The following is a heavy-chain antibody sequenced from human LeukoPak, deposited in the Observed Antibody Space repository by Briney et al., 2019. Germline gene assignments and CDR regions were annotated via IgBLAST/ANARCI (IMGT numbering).Heavy chain of an antibody. CDR2: INPSGGST. V-gene: IGHV1-46*01. Sequence: ASVTVSFKASGYTFTSYYMHWVRQAPGQGLEWMGIINPSGGSTSYAQKFQGRVTMTRDTSTSTVYMELSSLRSEDTAVYYCASDSSGWYDYYYGMDVWGQGTTVTVSS. D-gene: IGHD6-19*01. CDR3: ASDSSGWYDYYYGMDV. CDR1: GYTFTSYY. J-gene: IGHJ6*02.